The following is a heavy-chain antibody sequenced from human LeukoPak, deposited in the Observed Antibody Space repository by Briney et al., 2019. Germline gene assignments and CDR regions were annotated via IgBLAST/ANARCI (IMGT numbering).Heavy chain of an antibody. Sequence: PGRSLRLSCAASGFTFSSYGMHWVRQAPGKGLEWGAVISYDGSNKYYADSVKGRFTISRDNSKNTLYLQMNSLRAEDTAVYYCAKDSNYDILTGVDYWGQGTLVTVSS. CDR3: AKDSNYDILTGVDY. V-gene: IGHV3-30*18. CDR1: GFTFSSYG. CDR2: ISYDGSNK. D-gene: IGHD3-9*01. J-gene: IGHJ4*02.